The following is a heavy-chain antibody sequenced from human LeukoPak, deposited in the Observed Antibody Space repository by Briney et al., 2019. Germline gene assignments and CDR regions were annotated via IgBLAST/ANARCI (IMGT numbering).Heavy chain of an antibody. CDR2: TYYSGST. D-gene: IGHD2-21*01. Sequence: SETLSLTCTVSGGSISTSSYYWGWIRQPPGKGLEWIGNTYYSGSTYYNPSLKSRVTISVDTSKNQFSLKLSSVTAADTAVYYCAETGSRDYWYFDLWGRGTLVTVSS. V-gene: IGHV4-39*01. CDR1: GGSISTSSYY. J-gene: IGHJ2*01. CDR3: AETGSRDYWYFDL.